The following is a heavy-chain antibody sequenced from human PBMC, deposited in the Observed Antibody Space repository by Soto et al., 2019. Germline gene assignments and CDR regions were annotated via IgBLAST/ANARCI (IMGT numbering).Heavy chain of an antibody. CDR3: AVLVALNWFDP. CDR2: IYYSGST. V-gene: IGHV4-31*03. D-gene: IGHD5-12*01. CDR1: GGSISSAGYY. Sequence: QVQLQESGPGLVKPSQTLSLTCTVSGGSISSAGYYWSWIRQHPGKGLEWIGYIYYSGSTYYNPSLKGRVTISLDTSKSQFSLNLSSVTAADTAVYYCAVLVALNWFDPWGQGTLVTVSS. J-gene: IGHJ5*02.